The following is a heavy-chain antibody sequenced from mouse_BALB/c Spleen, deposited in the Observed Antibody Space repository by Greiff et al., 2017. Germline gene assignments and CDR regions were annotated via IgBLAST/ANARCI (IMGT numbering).Heavy chain of an antibody. J-gene: IGHJ3*01. CDR3: GRHDYDVGAWFAY. Sequence: EVQLVESGGGLVQPKGSLKLSCAASGFTFNTYAMNWVRQAPGKGLEWVARIRSKSNNYATYYADSVKDRFTISRDDSQSMLYLQMNNLKTEDTAMYYCGRHDYDVGAWFAYWGQGTLVTVSA. CDR2: IRSKSNNYAT. CDR1: GFTFNTYA. D-gene: IGHD2-4*01. V-gene: IGHV10-1*02.